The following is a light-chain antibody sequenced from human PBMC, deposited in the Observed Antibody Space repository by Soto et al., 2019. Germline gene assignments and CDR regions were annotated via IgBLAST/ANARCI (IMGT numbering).Light chain of an antibody. CDR3: QRFSRSSYT. Sequence: ELVLPQSPGTLSLSPGERATLSCRASQSVTSSSLAWYLQKPGQAPRLLIYGTSSRATGIPDRFSGSGSGRNFSLTISRLEPDDFAVYYCQRFSRSSYTFGQGTKLEIK. CDR2: GTS. V-gene: IGKV3-20*01. CDR1: QSVTSSS. J-gene: IGKJ2*01.